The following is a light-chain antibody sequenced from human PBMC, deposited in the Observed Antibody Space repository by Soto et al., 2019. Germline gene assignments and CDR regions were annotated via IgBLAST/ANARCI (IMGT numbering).Light chain of an antibody. CDR2: GAS. V-gene: IGKV3-20*01. J-gene: IGKJ1*01. CDR3: QQYGSSPWT. Sequence: EIVLTQSPGTLSLSPGERATLSCRASESVSSSYLAWYQQKPGQAPRPLIYGASSRAIGIPDRFSGSGSGTEFTLTISRLEPEDFAVYYCQQYGSSPWTFGQGTKVEIK. CDR1: ESVSSSY.